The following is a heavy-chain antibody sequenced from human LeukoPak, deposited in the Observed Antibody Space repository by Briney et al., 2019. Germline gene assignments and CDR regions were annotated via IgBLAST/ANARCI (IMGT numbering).Heavy chain of an antibody. CDR3: ARDSGGMDY. CDR2: IYYSGST. V-gene: IGHV4-59*01. CDR1: GGSISGYY. D-gene: IGHD2-15*01. J-gene: IGHJ4*02. Sequence: SETLSLTCTVSGGSISGYYWSWIRQPPGKGLEWIGYIYYSGSTNYNPSLKSRVTISVDTSKNQSSLKLSSVTAADTAVYYCARDSGGMDYWGQGTLVTVSS.